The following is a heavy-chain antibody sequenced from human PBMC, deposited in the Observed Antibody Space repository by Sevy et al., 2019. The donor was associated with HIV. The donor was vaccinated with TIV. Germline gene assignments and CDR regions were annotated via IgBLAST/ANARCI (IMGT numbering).Heavy chain of an antibody. V-gene: IGHV3-49*04. Sequence: YLRLSCTTSGFTLGDYAMSWVRQAPGKGLEWVGFMRSKAFAGTTEYAASVKGRFTISTDESKASAHLQMNSLRTEDAGVYYCIRSRLLGYTAMVPDYWSQGTLVTVSS. CDR2: MRSKAFAGTT. J-gene: IGHJ4*02. CDR3: IRSRLLGYTAMVPDY. D-gene: IGHD5-18*01. CDR1: GFTLGDYA.